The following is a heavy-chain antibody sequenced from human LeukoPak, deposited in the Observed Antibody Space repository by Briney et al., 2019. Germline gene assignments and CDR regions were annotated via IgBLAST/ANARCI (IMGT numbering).Heavy chain of an antibody. V-gene: IGHV3-43*02. D-gene: IGHD2-2*01. Sequence: GGSLRLSCAASGFTFDDYAMHWVRQAPGKGLEWVSLISGDGGSTYYADSVKGRFTISRDNSKNSLYLQMNSLRTEDTALYYCARHRPAAAGYYYYYMDVWGKGTTVTVSS. CDR1: GFTFDDYA. CDR3: ARHRPAAAGYYYYYMDV. J-gene: IGHJ6*03. CDR2: ISGDGGST.